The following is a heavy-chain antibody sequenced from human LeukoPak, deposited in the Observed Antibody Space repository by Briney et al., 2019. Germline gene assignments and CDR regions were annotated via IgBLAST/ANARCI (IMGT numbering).Heavy chain of an antibody. CDR1: GFTFSSYA. V-gene: IGHV3-23*01. CDR3: ARVRDQRYYDFWSGYYWANYYYGMDV. CDR2: ISGSGGST. J-gene: IGHJ6*02. Sequence: PGGSLRLSCAASGFTFSSYAMSWVRQAPGKGLEWVSAISGSGGSTYYADSVKGRFTISRDNSKNTLYLQMNSLRAEDTAVYYCARVRDQRYYDFWSGYYWANYYYGMDVWGQGTTVTVSS. D-gene: IGHD3-3*01.